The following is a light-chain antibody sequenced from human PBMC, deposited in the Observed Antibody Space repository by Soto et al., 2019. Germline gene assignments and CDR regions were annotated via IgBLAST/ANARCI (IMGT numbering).Light chain of an antibody. CDR3: QHRGT. CDR2: DAS. V-gene: IGKV3-11*01. Sequence: EIVLTQSPATLSLSPGERATLSCRASRSGSSYLAWYQQKPGQAPRLLIYDASNRATGIPARFSGSGSGTEFPLTISSLEPEDFAVYYCQHRGTFAQGTRLE. CDR1: RSGSSY. J-gene: IGKJ5*01.